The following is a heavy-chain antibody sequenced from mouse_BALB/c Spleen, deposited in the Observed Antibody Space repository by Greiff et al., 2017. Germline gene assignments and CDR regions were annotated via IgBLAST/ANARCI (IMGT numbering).Heavy chain of an antibody. Sequence: VHVKQSGTVLARPGASVKMSCKASGYSFTSYWMHWVKQRPGQGLEWIGAIYPGNSDTSYNQKFKGKAKLTAVTSASTAYMELSSLTNEDSAVYYCTRTETMITYWYFDVWGAGTTVTVSS. D-gene: IGHD2-4*01. CDR1: GYSFTSYW. V-gene: IGHV1-5*01. CDR3: TRTETMITYWYFDV. CDR2: IYPGNSDT. J-gene: IGHJ1*01.